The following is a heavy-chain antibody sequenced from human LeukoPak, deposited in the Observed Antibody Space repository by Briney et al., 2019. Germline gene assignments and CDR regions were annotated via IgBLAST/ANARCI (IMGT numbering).Heavy chain of an antibody. CDR2: IYYSGNT. CDR3: ARRYSNYFFDY. J-gene: IGHJ4*02. Sequence: SETLSLTCAVSGYSITNGYYWAWIRQSPGKGLEWIGNIYYSGNTYYNPSLKSRVTISVDTYKNQFSLMLSSVTAADTAVYYCARRYSNYFFDYWGQGTLVTVSS. D-gene: IGHD4-11*01. V-gene: IGHV4-38-2*01. CDR1: GYSITNGYY.